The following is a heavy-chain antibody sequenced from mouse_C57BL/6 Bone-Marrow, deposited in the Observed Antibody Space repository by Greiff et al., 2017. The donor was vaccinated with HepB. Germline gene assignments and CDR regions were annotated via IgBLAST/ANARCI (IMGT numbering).Heavy chain of an antibody. CDR3: ARRPYYYGSSWAMDY. J-gene: IGHJ4*01. Sequence: DVKLQESGPELVKPGASVKISCKASGYSFTGYYMNWVKQSPEKSLEWIGEINPSTGGTTYNQKFKAKATLTVDKSSSTAYMQLKSLTSEDSAVYYCARRPYYYGSSWAMDYWGQGTSVTVSS. D-gene: IGHD1-1*01. CDR1: GYSFTGYY. V-gene: IGHV1-42*01. CDR2: INPSTGGT.